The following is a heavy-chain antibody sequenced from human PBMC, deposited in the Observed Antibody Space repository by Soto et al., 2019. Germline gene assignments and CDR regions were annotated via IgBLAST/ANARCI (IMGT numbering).Heavy chain of an antibody. CDR3: AREHAAAKVKWVDY. V-gene: IGHV3-30-3*01. Sequence: PGGSLRLSCAASGFTFSSYAMHWVRQAPGKGLEWVAVISYDGSNKYYADSVKGRFTISRDNSKNTLYLQMNSLRAEDTAVYYFAREHAAAKVKWVDYWSQGTLVTVSS. D-gene: IGHD1-26*01. CDR1: GFTFSSYA. J-gene: IGHJ4*02. CDR2: ISYDGSNK.